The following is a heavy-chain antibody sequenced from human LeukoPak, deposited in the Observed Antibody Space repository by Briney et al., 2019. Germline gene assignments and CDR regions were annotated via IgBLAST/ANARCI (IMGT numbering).Heavy chain of an antibody. CDR2: ISSSGSTI. J-gene: IGHJ4*02. D-gene: IGHD3-22*01. Sequence: PGGSLRLSCAASGFTSSDYYMSWIRQAPGKGLEWVSYISSSGSTIYYADSVKGRFTISRDNAKNSLYLQMNSLRAEDTAVYYCARILGDYYDSSGPDYWGQGTLVTVSS. CDR1: GFTSSDYY. CDR3: ARILGDYYDSSGPDY. V-gene: IGHV3-11*04.